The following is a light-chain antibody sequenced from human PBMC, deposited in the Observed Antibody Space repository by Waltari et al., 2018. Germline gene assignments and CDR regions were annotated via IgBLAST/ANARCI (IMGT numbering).Light chain of an antibody. V-gene: IGLV2-23*01. J-gene: IGLJ2*01. CDR3: SSYAGRITFVV. CDR2: EGT. CDR1: SSDLGGYNF. Sequence: QSALTQPASVSGSPGQSITISCTGTSSDLGGYNFVSWYQQHPGKAPKVLIYEGTKRPSGISNRFSGSKSGNTASLTISGLQAEDEADYYCSSYAGRITFVVFGGGTKLTVL.